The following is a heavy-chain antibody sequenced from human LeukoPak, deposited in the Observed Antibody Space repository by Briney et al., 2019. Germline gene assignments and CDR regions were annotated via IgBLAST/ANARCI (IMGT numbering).Heavy chain of an antibody. V-gene: IGHV3-7*03. CDR1: GFTFSNYW. CDR3: ARDPYVSNFDY. CDR2: IKEDGSET. J-gene: IGHJ4*02. Sequence: GGSLRLSCAASGFTFSNYWMSWVRQAPGKGPEWMGNIKEDGSETYYVDSVKGRFTISRDNSQNSLYLHMHSLRVEDTAVYYCARDPYVSNFDYWGQGTLVTVSS. D-gene: IGHD3-10*02.